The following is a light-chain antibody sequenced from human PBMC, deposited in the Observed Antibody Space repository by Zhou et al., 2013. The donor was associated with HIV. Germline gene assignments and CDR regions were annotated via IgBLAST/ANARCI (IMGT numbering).Light chain of an antibody. CDR2: GAS. J-gene: IGKJ2*01. CDR3: QQYGGSYT. CDR1: QSVSNNF. V-gene: IGKV3-20*01. Sequence: EIVLTQSPGTLSLSPGERAALSCRASQSVSNNFLAWYQQKPGQSPRLLIYGASYRATGIPDRFTGSGSGTDFALTISRLEPEDSAVYYCQQYGGSYTFGQGTKLEIK.